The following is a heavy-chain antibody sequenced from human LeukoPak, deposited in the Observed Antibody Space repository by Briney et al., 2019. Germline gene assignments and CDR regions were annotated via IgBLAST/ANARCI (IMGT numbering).Heavy chain of an antibody. CDR2: IYYSGST. CDR1: GGSISSSSYY. J-gene: IGHJ4*02. CDR3: ARHVRGGSSFDY. V-gene: IGHV4-39*01. Sequence: SVTLSLTCTVSGGSISSSSYYWGWIRQPPGKGPEWIGSIYYSGSTYYNPSLKSRVTISVDTSKNQLSLKLSSVTAADTAVYYSARHVRGGSSFDYWGQGTQVTVSS. D-gene: IGHD2-15*01.